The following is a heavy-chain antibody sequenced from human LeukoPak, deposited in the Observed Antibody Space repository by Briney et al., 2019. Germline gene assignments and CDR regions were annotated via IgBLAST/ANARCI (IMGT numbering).Heavy chain of an antibody. V-gene: IGHV1-46*01. Sequence: ASVKVSFKASVYTFTSYYMHGVRQAPGQGLEWMGIINPTGGSTSYAQKFQGGVTMNRETSASSVYMELSRLRSEDTAVYYCARECSCCGGDCYNYYYGMDVWGQGTTVTVSS. J-gene: IGHJ6*02. CDR2: INPTGGST. CDR1: VYTFTSYY. CDR3: ARECSCCGGDCYNYYYGMDV. D-gene: IGHD2-21*02.